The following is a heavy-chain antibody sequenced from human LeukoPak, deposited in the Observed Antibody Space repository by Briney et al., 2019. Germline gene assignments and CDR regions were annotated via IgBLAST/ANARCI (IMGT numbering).Heavy chain of an antibody. J-gene: IGHJ6*03. D-gene: IGHD3-3*01. CDR2: IYHSGST. Sequence: SETLSLTCAVSDYSITSDYYWGWIRQPPGKGLEWIGSIYHSGSTYYNPSLKSRVTISVDTSKNQFSLKLSSVTAADTAVYYCARQGYDFWSGYPGHYYYYMDVWGKGTTVTVSS. V-gene: IGHV4-38-2*01. CDR1: DYSITSDYY. CDR3: ARQGYDFWSGYPGHYYYYMDV.